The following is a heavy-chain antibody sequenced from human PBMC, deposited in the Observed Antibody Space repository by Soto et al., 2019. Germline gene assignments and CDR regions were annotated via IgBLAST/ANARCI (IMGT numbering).Heavy chain of an antibody. CDR2: IDWDDDK. D-gene: IGHD1-20*01. CDR3: ARIRGTITGTTLFDY. V-gene: IGHV2-70*11. CDR1: GFSLSTSGMC. Sequence: ESGPTLVNPTQTLTLTCTFSGFSLSTSGMCVSWIRKPPGKALEWLARIDWDDDKYYSTSLKTRLTISKDTSKNQVVLTMTNMDPVDTATYYCARIRGTITGTTLFDYWGQGTLVTVSS. J-gene: IGHJ4*02.